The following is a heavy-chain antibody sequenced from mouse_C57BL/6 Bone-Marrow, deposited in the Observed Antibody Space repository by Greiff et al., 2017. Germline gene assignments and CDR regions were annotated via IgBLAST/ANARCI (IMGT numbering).Heavy chain of an antibody. CDR2: INPSSGYT. D-gene: IGHD3-2*02. CDR3: ARESSGYRGYYAMDY. V-gene: IGHV1-4*01. J-gene: IGHJ4*01. Sequence: QVQLKESGAELARPGASVKMSCKASGYTFTSYTMHWVKQRPGQGLEWIGYINPSSGYTKYNQKFKDKATLTADKSSSTAYMQLSSLTSEDSAVYYCARESSGYRGYYAMDYWGQGTSVTVSS. CDR1: GYTFTSYT.